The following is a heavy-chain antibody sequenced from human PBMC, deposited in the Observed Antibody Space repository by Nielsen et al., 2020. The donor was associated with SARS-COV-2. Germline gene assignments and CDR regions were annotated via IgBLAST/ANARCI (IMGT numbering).Heavy chain of an antibody. V-gene: IGHV1-3*01. CDR2: INAGNGNT. CDR3: ARLLDSRVYPTLDY. CDR1: GNAFTSHP. Sequence: ASVKVSCKASGNAFTSHPIHWVRQAPGQRPEWMGWINAGNGNTKYSEKFQGRVTITRDTSASTIYMDLSSLRPDDTAVYYCARLLDSRVYPTLDYWGQGTLVTVSS. J-gene: IGHJ4*02. D-gene: IGHD3-22*01.